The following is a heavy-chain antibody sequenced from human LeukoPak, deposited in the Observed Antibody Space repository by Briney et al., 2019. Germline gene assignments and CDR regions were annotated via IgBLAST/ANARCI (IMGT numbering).Heavy chain of an antibody. CDR2: TSDSGGRT. V-gene: IGHV3-23*01. Sequence: GGSLRLSCAASGFTFSSNAMSWVRQAPGKGLEWVSSTSDSGGRTYYADSVKGRFTISRDNSKNTLYLQMNSLRADDTAVYYCAKGGGSDFDYWGQGTLVTVSS. CDR3: AKGGGSDFDY. D-gene: IGHD3-10*01. J-gene: IGHJ4*02. CDR1: GFTFSSNA.